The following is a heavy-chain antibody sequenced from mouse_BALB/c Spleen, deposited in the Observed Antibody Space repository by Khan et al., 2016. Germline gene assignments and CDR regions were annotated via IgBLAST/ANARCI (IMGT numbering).Heavy chain of an antibody. CDR1: GYIFTKYG. CDR3: ARPDI. V-gene: IGHV9-3-1*01. Sequence: QIQLVPSGPELTKPGETVRISCKASGYIFTKYGMNWVTQVPGKGLQWMGWINTYTGEAAYAYDCKGRFAFSLETSASTAYQQINNLNTEDTAIYFCARPDIWGQGTTLTVSS. CDR2: INTYTGEA. D-gene: IGHD3-2*01. J-gene: IGHJ2*01.